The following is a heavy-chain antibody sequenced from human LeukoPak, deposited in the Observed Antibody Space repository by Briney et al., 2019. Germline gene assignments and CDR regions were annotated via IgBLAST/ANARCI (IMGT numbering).Heavy chain of an antibody. CDR2: MYTGGST. CDR3: ARGGWDSGSYNYIDY. D-gene: IGHD1-26*01. J-gene: IGHJ4*02. CDR1: GFTVTSHY. V-gene: IGHV3-53*01. Sequence: PGGSLRLSCAASGFTVTSHYMNWVRQAPGKGLEWVSVMYTGGSTYYADSVKGRFTISRDNSKNTLYLQMNSLRDDDTAVYHCARGGWDSGSYNYIDYWGQGTLVTVSS.